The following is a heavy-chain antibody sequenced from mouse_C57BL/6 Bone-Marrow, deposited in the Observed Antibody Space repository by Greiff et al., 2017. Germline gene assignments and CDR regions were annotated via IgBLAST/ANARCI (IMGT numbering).Heavy chain of an antibody. V-gene: IGHV1-85*01. D-gene: IGHD2-2*01. Sequence: QVQLQQSGPELVKPGASVKLSCKASGYTFTSYDINWVKQRPGQGLEWIGWIYPRDGSTKYNEKFKGKATLTVDTSSSTAYMELHSLTSEASAVYFCARTAMVTTGAWFAYWGQGTLVTVSA. CDR1: GYTFTSYD. CDR3: ARTAMVTTGAWFAY. J-gene: IGHJ3*01. CDR2: IYPRDGST.